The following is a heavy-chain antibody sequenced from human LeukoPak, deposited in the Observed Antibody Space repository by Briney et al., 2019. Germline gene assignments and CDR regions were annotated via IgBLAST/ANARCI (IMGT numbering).Heavy chain of an antibody. Sequence: GGSLRLSCAASGFPLSNHPMYWVRQAPGKGLEWVSSLSDTGDSTHYADSVKGRFTISRDSARSALYLQMNSLRAEDTAVYYCAKGDCSSGSCYFDYWGQGSQVTVSS. CDR3: AKGDCSSGSCYFDY. CDR2: LSDTGDST. V-gene: IGHV3-23*01. J-gene: IGHJ4*02. CDR1: GFPLSNHP. D-gene: IGHD2-15*01.